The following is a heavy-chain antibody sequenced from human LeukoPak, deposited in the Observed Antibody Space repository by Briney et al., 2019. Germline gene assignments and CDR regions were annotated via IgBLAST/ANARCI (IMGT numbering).Heavy chain of an antibody. CDR2: IDTTTGNP. V-gene: IGHV7-4-1*02. CDR1: GYPCSAHF. Sequence: ASVKVSCKASGYPCSAHFLNWVRQAPGQGLEWMGNIDTTTGNPRYAQDFTGRFVFSLDTSVSTAYLQITSLKADDTAAYYCVRGTPTPGMGYWGQGTQVTVSS. D-gene: IGHD3-10*01. CDR3: VRGTPTPGMGY. J-gene: IGHJ4*02.